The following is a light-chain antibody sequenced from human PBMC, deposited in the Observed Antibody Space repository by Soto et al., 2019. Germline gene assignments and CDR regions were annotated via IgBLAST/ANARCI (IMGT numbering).Light chain of an antibody. V-gene: IGKV3-15*01. J-gene: IGKJ3*01. CDR2: DAS. Sequence: EIVMTQSPATLSVSPGERASLSCRASQSVGSKLAWYQHKPGQAPRLLIYDASTRATGFPARFSGSGSGTEFTLPISSLQPEDFAVYYCQQYNNWPPFTFGPGTKVEIK. CDR3: QQYNNWPPFT. CDR1: QSVGSK.